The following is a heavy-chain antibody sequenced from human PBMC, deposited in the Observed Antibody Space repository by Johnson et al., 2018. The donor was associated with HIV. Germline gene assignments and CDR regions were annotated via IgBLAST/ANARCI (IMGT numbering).Heavy chain of an antibody. J-gene: IGHJ3*02. Sequence: VQLVESGGGLVQPGGSLRLSCVASGITVSSNYMSWVRQAPGKGLEWVSVIYSGGSTYYADSVKGRFTLSRDNSKNRLYLQMNSLRVEDTAVYYCARPDYYILTGAFDIWGQGTMVTVAS. CDR3: ARPDYYILTGAFDI. V-gene: IGHV3-66*01. CDR1: GITVSSNY. D-gene: IGHD3-9*01. CDR2: IYSGGST.